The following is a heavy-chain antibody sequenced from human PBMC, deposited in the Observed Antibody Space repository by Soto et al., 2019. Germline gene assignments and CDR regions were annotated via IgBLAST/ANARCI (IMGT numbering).Heavy chain of an antibody. D-gene: IGHD6-6*01. CDR1: GGSISSGGYY. J-gene: IGHJ5*02. CDR3: ATISESIAARWFDP. Sequence: PSLTCTVSGGSISSGGYYWSWIRQHPGKGLEWIGYIYYSGSTYYNPSLKSRVTISVDTSKNQFSLKLSSVTAADTAVYYCATISESIAARWFDPWGQGTLVSVS. CDR2: IYYSGST. V-gene: IGHV4-31*03.